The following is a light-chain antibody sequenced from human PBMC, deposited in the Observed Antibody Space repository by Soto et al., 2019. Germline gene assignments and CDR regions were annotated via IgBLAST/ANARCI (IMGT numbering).Light chain of an antibody. CDR1: QSVPSKY. CDR2: GAS. Sequence: EIVLTQSPGTLSLSPGERATLSCRASQSVPSKYLAWYQQNPGQAPRLLIYGASNRATGIPDRFSGSGSGADFTLTISRLEPEDFAIYYCQQYATAPITFGQGTRLEI. J-gene: IGKJ5*01. V-gene: IGKV3-20*01. CDR3: QQYATAPIT.